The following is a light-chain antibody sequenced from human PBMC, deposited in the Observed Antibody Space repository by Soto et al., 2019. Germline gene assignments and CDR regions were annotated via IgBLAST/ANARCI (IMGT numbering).Light chain of an antibody. CDR3: QQYNNWPWT. J-gene: IGKJ1*01. V-gene: IGKV3D-15*01. CDR2: DAS. CDR1: QSVSSK. Sequence: EIVMTQSPATLSVSPGERATLSCRASQSVSSKLAWFQQKPGQAPRLLIYDASNRATGIPARFSGSGSGTDFTLTISSLQSEDLAVYYCQQYNNWPWTFGQGTKVDIK.